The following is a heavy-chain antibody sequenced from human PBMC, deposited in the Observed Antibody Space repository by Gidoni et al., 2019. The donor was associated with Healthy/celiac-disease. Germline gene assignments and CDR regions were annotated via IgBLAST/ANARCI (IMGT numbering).Heavy chain of an antibody. D-gene: IGHD3-10*01. V-gene: IGHV3-11*01. Sequence: QVQLVESGGGLVKPGGSLRLSCAASGFTFSDYYMRWIRQAPGKGLEWVSYISSSGSTIYYADSVKGRFTISRDNAKNSLYLQMNSLRAEDTAVYYCARHRITMVRGVTYYYYYGMDVWGQGTTVTVSS. CDR3: ARHRITMVRGVTYYYYYGMDV. CDR2: ISSSGSTI. J-gene: IGHJ6*02. CDR1: GFTFSDYY.